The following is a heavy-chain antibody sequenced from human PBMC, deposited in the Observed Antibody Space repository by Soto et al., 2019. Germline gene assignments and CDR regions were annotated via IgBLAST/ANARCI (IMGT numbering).Heavy chain of an antibody. D-gene: IGHD1-26*01. V-gene: IGHV3-15*01. J-gene: IGHJ5*02. Sequence: GGSLRLSCAASGFTFSNAWMSWVRQAPGKGLEWVGRIKSKTDGGTTDYTAPVKGRFTISRDDSKNTLYLQMNSLKTEDTAVYYCTTEGSEFSVGANRNYWFDPWGQGTLVTVSS. CDR3: TTEGSEFSVGANRNYWFDP. CDR2: IKSKTDGGTT. CDR1: GFTFSNAW.